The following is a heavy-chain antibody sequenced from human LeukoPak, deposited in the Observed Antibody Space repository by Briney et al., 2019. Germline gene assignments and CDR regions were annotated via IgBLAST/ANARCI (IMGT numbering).Heavy chain of an antibody. D-gene: IGHD3-9*01. CDR1: GYTFTSHY. J-gene: IGHJ4*02. V-gene: IGHV1-46*01. Sequence: GASVKVSCKASGYTFTSHYMHWVRQAPGQGLEWMGIINPSGGSTSYAQKFQGRVTMTRDMSTSTVYMELSSLRSEDTAVYYCARGQKDDILTGYRGPPDYWGQGTLVTVSS. CDR3: ARGQKDDILTGYRGPPDY. CDR2: INPSGGST.